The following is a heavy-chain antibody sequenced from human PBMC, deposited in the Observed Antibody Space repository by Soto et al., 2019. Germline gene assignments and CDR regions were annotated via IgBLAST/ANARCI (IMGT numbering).Heavy chain of an antibody. CDR2: MNPNSGNT. V-gene: IGHV1-8*01. D-gene: IGHD3-10*01. Sequence: QVQLVQSGAGVKMPGASVRVSCKASGYTFISHDISWVRQATGQGLEWMGWMNPNSGNTGYGQKFQGRVTMTRNTSTSTAYMELSSLRSADTAVYYCARGRYAIRGAFIIGELDYWGQGSLVIVSS. CDR1: GYTFISHD. J-gene: IGHJ4*02. CDR3: ARGRYAIRGAFIIGELDY.